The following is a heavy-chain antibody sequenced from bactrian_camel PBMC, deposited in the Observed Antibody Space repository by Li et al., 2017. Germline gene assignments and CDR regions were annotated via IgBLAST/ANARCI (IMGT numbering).Heavy chain of an antibody. D-gene: IGHD3*01. CDR1: GLTFDDVA. CDR2: AAVGGGHT. J-gene: IGHJ4*01. CDR3: AKDREEETWQYGAGWVYSD. V-gene: IGHV3S60*01. Sequence: HVQLVESGGGSVQAGGSLRLSCAASGLTFDDVAMAWFRQTPGKEREAVASAAVGGGHTYYFGNVKGRFTISRDNAKRTVQLQMNSLNTEDPGMYYCAKDREEETWQYGAGWVYSDWGQGTQVTVS.